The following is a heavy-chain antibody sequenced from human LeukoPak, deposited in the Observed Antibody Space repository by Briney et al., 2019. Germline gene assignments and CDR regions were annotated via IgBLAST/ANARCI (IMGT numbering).Heavy chain of an antibody. CDR3: ARDRPLRLGELSSKLPFDY. D-gene: IGHD3-16*02. J-gene: IGHJ4*02. Sequence: SVKVSCKASGGTFSSYAISWVRQAPGQGLEWMGRIIPILGIANYAQKFQGRVTITADKSTSTAYMELSSLRSEDTAVYYCARDRPLRLGELSSKLPFDYRGQGTLVTVSS. CDR2: IIPILGIA. CDR1: GGTFSSYA. V-gene: IGHV1-69*04.